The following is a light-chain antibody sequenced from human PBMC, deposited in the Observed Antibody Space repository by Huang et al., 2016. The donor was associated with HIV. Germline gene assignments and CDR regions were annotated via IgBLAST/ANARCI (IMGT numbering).Light chain of an antibody. CDR3: QQYNRYSYT. CDR2: KAS. CDR1: QSISNW. Sequence: DIQMTQSPSTLSASVGDRVTITCRASQSISNWLAWYQQKPGKAPKVLIYKASSLESGVPSRFSGSGSGTEFTLTISSLQPDDFATYYCQQYNRYSYTFGQGTNLEIK. V-gene: IGKV1-5*03. J-gene: IGKJ2*01.